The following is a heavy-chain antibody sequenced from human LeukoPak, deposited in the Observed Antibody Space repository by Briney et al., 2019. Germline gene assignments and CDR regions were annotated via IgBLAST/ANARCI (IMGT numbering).Heavy chain of an antibody. Sequence: ASVKVSCKASGYTFTAYHMHWVRQAPGQGLEWMGWINPNSGGTNYEQKFQGRVTMTRDTSISTAYMELSRLRSDDTAVYYCASNSGNYYVGGDWGQGTLVTVSS. CDR1: GYTFTAYH. V-gene: IGHV1-2*02. J-gene: IGHJ4*02. CDR2: INPNSGGT. CDR3: ASNSGNYYVGGD. D-gene: IGHD3-10*01.